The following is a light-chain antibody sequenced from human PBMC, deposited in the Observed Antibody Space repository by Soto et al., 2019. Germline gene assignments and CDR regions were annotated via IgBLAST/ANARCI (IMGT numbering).Light chain of an antibody. CDR1: QSVGNNY. CDR2: DAS. CDR3: QQFGSSPLT. J-gene: IGKJ4*01. V-gene: IGKV3-20*01. Sequence: EIVLTQSPGTLSLSPGERATLSCRASQSVGNNYLVWYQQKPGQAPRFLMYDASTRATGIPDRFSGSGSGTGFTPTLRRPEPEGFSVYYCQQFGSSPLTFGGGNKVEIK.